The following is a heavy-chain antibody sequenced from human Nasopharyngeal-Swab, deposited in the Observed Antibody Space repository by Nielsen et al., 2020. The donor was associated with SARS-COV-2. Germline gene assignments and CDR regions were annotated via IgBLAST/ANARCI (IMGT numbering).Heavy chain of an antibody. Sequence: GESLKISCAASGFTFSSYWMHWVRQAPGKGLVWVSRISSDGSSTSYADSVKGRFTISRDNSKNTLSLQMNSLRAEDTAVYYCAKEMGLVGGIANSLFDYWGQGTLVTVSS. D-gene: IGHD3/OR15-3a*01. CDR1: GFTFSSYW. CDR2: ISSDGSST. CDR3: AKEMGLVGGIANSLFDY. V-gene: IGHV3-74*01. J-gene: IGHJ4*02.